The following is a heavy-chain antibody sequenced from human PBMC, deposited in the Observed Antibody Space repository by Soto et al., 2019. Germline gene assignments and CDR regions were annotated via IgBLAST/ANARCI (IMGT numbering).Heavy chain of an antibody. J-gene: IGHJ5*02. CDR3: ARLFPKPKRYCSGGSCFRGGFDP. D-gene: IGHD2-15*01. CDR2: MNPNSGNT. CDR1: GYTFTSYD. V-gene: IGHV1-8*01. Sequence: GASVKVSCKASGYTFTSYDINWVRQATGQGLEWMGWMNPNSGNTGYAQKFQGRVTMTRNTSISTAYMELSSLRSEDTAVYYCARLFPKPKRYCSGGSCFRGGFDPWGQGTLVTVSS.